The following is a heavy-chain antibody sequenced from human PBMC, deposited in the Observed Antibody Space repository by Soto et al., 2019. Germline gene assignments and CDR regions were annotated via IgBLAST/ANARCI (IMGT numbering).Heavy chain of an antibody. J-gene: IGHJ4*02. CDR3: ARDQQQPGYFDY. V-gene: IGHV3-21*01. CDR2: ISSSSSYI. D-gene: IGHD6-13*01. CDR1: GFTFSSYS. Sequence: EVQLVESGGGLVKPGGSLRLSCAASGFTFSSYSMNWVRQAPGKGLEWVSSISSSSSYIYYADSVKGRFTISRDNAKNSLYLQMNSLRAEDTAVYYCARDQQQPGYFDYWGQGTLVTVSS.